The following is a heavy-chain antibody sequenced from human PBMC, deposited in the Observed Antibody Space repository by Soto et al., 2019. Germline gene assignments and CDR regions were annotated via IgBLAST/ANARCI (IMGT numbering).Heavy chain of an antibody. J-gene: IGHJ6*02. Sequence: TSETLSLTCTVSGGSISSGDYYWSWIRQPPGKGLEWIGYIYYSGSTYYNPSLKSRVTISVDTSKNQFSLKLSSVTAADTAVYYCAREGNGVAAAGVYGMDVWGQGTTVTVS. D-gene: IGHD6-13*01. V-gene: IGHV4-30-4*01. CDR3: AREGNGVAAAGVYGMDV. CDR1: GGSISSGDYY. CDR2: IYYSGST.